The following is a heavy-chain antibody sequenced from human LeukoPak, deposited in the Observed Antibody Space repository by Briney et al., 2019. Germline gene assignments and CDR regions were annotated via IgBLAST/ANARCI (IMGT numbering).Heavy chain of an antibody. CDR1: GGSISSGSYY. CDR3: ARVAYGSVSYYTGSFDY. CDR2: IYTSGST. D-gene: IGHD3-10*01. Sequence: PSQTLSLTCTVSGGSISSGSYYWSWIRQPAGKGLEWIGRIYTSGSTNYNPSLKSRVTISVDTSKNQFSLKLSSVTAADTAVYYCARVAYGSVSYYTGSFDYWGQGTLDTVSS. V-gene: IGHV4-61*02. J-gene: IGHJ4*02.